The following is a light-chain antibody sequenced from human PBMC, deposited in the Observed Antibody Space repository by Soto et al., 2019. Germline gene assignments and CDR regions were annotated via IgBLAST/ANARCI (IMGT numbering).Light chain of an antibody. J-gene: IGLJ1*01. V-gene: IGLV2-8*01. CDR2: EVS. CDR1: SSDVGGYSS. Sequence: QSALTQPPSASGSPGQSATISCTGTSSDVGGYSSVSWYQLHPGKAPKLMVYEVSKRPSGVPDRFSGSKSGNTASLTVSGLQAEDEADYYCSSYAGSNNYVFGTGTKLTVL. CDR3: SSYAGSNNYV.